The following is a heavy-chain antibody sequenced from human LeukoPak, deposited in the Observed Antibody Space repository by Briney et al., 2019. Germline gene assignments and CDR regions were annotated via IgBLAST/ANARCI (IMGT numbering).Heavy chain of an antibody. D-gene: IGHD4-23*01. V-gene: IGHV3-30-3*01. CDR2: ISYDGSNK. CDR3: ARDFGNDYYYYMDV. CDR1: GFTFSKYW. J-gene: IGHJ6*03. Sequence: GGSLRLSCAASGFTFSKYWMSWVRQAPGKGLEWVAVISYDGSNKYYAESVKGRFTISRDNSKNTLYLQMNSLRAEDTAVYSCARDFGNDYYYYMDVWGKGTTVTVSS.